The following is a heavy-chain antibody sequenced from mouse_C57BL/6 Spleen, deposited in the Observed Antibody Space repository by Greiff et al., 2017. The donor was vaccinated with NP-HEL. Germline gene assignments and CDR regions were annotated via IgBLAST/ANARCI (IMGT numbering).Heavy chain of an antibody. CDR2: INPNNGGT. J-gene: IGHJ3*01. D-gene: IGHD2-3*01. V-gene: IGHV1-18*01. CDR1: GYTFTDYN. Sequence: EVKLVESGPELVKPGASVKIPCKASGYTFTDYNMDWVKQSHGKSLEWIGDINPNNGGTIYNQKFKGKATLTVDKSSSTAYMELRSLTSEDTAVYYCARGDDGYLAWFAYWGQGTLVTVSA. CDR3: ARGDDGYLAWFAY.